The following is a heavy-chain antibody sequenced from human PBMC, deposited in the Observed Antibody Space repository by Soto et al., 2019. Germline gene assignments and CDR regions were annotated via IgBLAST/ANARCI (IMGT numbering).Heavy chain of an antibody. J-gene: IGHJ6*02. Sequence: QVQLVQSGAEVKKSGASVKVSCKASGYSFTSYDINWVRQATGQGLEWMGWMNRNSGNTGYAQKFQDRVTMTRDTSVSTAYLELRSLRSEDTAVYYCARPPYYYDSSGYVFGMDVWGQGTTVTVSS. CDR3: ARPPYYYDSSGYVFGMDV. CDR1: GYSFTSYD. D-gene: IGHD3-22*01. CDR2: MNRNSGNT. V-gene: IGHV1-8*01.